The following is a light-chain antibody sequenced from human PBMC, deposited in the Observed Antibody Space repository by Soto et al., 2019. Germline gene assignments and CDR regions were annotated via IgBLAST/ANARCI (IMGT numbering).Light chain of an antibody. CDR1: SSNIGAGYD. V-gene: IGLV1-40*01. CDR3: QSYDNSLSGSGV. Sequence: QSVLRQPPSVSGAPGQWVTISCIGSSSNIGAGYDVHWYQQLPGRAPKLLIYTNSNRPSGVPDRLSGSKSGTSASLAITGVQAEDEADYFCQSYDNSLSGSGVFGGGTQLTVL. CDR2: TNS. J-gene: IGLJ3*02.